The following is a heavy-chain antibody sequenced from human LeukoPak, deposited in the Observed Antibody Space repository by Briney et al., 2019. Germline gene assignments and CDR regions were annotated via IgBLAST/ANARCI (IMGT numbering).Heavy chain of an antibody. V-gene: IGHV3-48*03. J-gene: IGHJ4*02. CDR2: ISSSGSTI. CDR1: GFTFSSYE. Sequence: GGSLRLSCAASGFTFSSYEMNWVRQAPGKGLEWVSYISSSGSTIYYADSVKGRFTISRDNAKNSLYLQMDSLRAEDTAVYYCARIVAGFDYWGQGTLVTVSS. CDR3: ARIVAGFDY. D-gene: IGHD5-12*01.